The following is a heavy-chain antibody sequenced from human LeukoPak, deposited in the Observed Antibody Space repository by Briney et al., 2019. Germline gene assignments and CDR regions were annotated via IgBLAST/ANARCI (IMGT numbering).Heavy chain of an antibody. CDR1: GFTFSSYA. Sequence: GGSLRLSCAASGFTFSSYAMNWVRQAPGKGLEWVSSISGSGNRTYYADSVKGRFTISRDNSKNTLFLQMNSLRAEDTAVYYCAKNLYCGGGSCHPSALGMDVWGQGTTVTVSS. CDR2: ISGSGNRT. D-gene: IGHD2-15*01. CDR3: AKNLYCGGGSCHPSALGMDV. J-gene: IGHJ6*02. V-gene: IGHV3-23*01.